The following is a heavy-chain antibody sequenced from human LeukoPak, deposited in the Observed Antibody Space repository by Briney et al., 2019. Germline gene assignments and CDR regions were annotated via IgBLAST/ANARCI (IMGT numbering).Heavy chain of an antibody. CDR1: GFTFSSYA. J-gene: IGHJ4*02. CDR2: ISGSGGST. CDR3: AKDPPYSSSFLLFDY. D-gene: IGHD6-13*01. V-gene: IGHV3-23*01. Sequence: LPGGSLRLSCAASGFTFSSYAMSWVRQAPGKGPEWVSAISGSGGSTYYADSVKGRFTISRDNSKNTLYLQMNSLRAEDTAVYYCAKDPPYSSSFLLFDYWGQGTLVTVSS.